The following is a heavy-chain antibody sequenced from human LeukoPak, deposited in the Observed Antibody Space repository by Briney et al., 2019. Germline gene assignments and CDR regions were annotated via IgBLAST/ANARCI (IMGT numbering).Heavy chain of an antibody. V-gene: IGHV3-23*01. CDR3: AKPRYYYYDSSGYYYVPFDY. CDR1: GFIFSKYV. CDR2: ISGSGGST. Sequence: GGSLRLSCAASGFIFSKYVMSWVRQAPGKGLEWVSAISGSGGSTYYADSVKGRFTISRDNSKNTLYLQMNSLRAEDTAVYYCAKPRYYYYDSSGYYYVPFDYWGQGTLVTVSS. J-gene: IGHJ4*02. D-gene: IGHD3-22*01.